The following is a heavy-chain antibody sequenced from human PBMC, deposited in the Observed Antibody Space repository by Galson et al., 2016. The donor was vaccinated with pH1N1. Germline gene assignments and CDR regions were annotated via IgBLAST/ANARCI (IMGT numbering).Heavy chain of an antibody. CDR3: ARGTYSSSWYLGTPYSYYYYMDV. CDR2: MYYTGST. CDR1: GGSISSYY. D-gene: IGHD6-13*01. J-gene: IGHJ6*03. V-gene: IGHV4-59*01. Sequence: ETLSLTCTVSGGSISSYYWSWIRQPPGKGLEWIGYMYYTGSTNYNPSLKSRVTISLDTSKNQFSLRLNSVTAADTAVYYCARGTYSSSWYLGTPYSYYYYMDVWGKGTTVTVSS.